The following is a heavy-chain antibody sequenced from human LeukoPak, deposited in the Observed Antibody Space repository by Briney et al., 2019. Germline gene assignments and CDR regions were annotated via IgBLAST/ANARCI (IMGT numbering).Heavy chain of an antibody. CDR3: ARYVVSGAGKYYFDY. V-gene: IGHV4-30-4*01. CDR1: GGSISSGDYY. Sequence: SQTLSLTCTVSGGSISSGDYYWSWIRQPPGKGLEWIGYIHYSGSTYYYNPSLKSRVTISVDTSKNQFSLRLSSVTAADTALYLCARYVVSGAGKYYFDYWGQGSLVTVSS. CDR2: IHYSGSTY. D-gene: IGHD3-10*01. J-gene: IGHJ4*02.